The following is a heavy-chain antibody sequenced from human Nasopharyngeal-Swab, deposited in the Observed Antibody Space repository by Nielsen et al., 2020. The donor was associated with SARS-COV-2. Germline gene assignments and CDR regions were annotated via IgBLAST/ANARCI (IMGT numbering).Heavy chain of an antibody. J-gene: IGHJ4*02. CDR2: IYYSGST. V-gene: IGHV4-39*07. CDR1: GGSISSSSYY. CDR3: ARGGYGDLLFDY. Sequence: GSLRLSCTVSGGSISSSSYYWGWIRQPPGKGLEWIGSIYYSGSTYYNPSLKSRLIISLDTSKNQFSLKLSSVTAADTAVYYCARGGYGDLLFDYWGQGTLVTVSS. D-gene: IGHD4-17*01.